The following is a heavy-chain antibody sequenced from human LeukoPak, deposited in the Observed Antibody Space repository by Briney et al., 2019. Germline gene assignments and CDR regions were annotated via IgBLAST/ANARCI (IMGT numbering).Heavy chain of an antibody. CDR2: IGAYNANT. J-gene: IGHJ4*02. CDR1: GYTFASYG. V-gene: IGHV1-18*01. CDR3: ASFLSLTTGFDY. Sequence: ASVKVSCKASGYTFASYGISWVRQAPGQGPEGMGWIGAYNANTICAHTLTRRVTMTTDTYTRTAYMESRCLRSDDTAVYYCASFLSLTTGFDYWGQGTLVTVSS. D-gene: IGHD2/OR15-2a*01.